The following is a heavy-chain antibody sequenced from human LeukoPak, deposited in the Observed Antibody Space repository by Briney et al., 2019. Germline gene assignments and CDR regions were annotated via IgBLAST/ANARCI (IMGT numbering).Heavy chain of an antibody. CDR3: ARDRKTRVLLWFGELPFDY. CDR1: GGTFSSYA. J-gene: IGHJ4*02. Sequence: ASVKVSCKASGGTFSSYAISWVRQAPGQGLEWMGWISAYNGNTHYAQKLQGRVTMTTDTSTSTVYKELRSLGSDDTAVYYCARDRKTRVLLWFGELPFDYWGQGTLVTVSS. CDR2: ISAYNGNT. V-gene: IGHV1-18*01. D-gene: IGHD3-10*01.